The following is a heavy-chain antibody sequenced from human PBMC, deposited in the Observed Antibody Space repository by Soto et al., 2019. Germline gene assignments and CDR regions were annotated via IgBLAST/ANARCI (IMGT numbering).Heavy chain of an antibody. CDR2: ISGSGGST. CDR1: GFTFSSYA. Sequence: EVQLLESGGGLVQPGGSLRLSCAASGFTFSSYAMSWVRQAPGKGLEWVSAISGSGGSTYYADSVKGRFTISRDNSKNTLYLQMNSLRAEDTAVYYCAKDTLVGASFYYYYGMDVWGQGNTVTVSS. V-gene: IGHV3-23*01. J-gene: IGHJ6*02. CDR3: AKDTLVGASFYYYYGMDV. D-gene: IGHD1-26*01.